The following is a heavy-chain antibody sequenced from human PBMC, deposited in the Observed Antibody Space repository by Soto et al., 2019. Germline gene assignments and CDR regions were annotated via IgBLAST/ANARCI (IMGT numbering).Heavy chain of an antibody. CDR2: INPNSGGT. Sequence: QVRLVQSGPEVRKPGASVKISCEASGYSFTGHYLHWVRQAPGHGLEWMGWINPNSGGTNYAQKFQDWISITRDKALSTVYMDLSSLRCEDTAMYYCAKSDGAEENDAFDIWGQGTMISVS. D-gene: IGHD3-16*01. J-gene: IGHJ3*02. CDR3: AKSDGAEENDAFDI. CDR1: GYSFTGHY. V-gene: IGHV1-2*04.